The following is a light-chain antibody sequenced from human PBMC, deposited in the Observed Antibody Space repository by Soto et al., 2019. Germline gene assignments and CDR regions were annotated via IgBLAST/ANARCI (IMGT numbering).Light chain of an antibody. CDR3: QQYYSYPLT. J-gene: IGKJ4*01. CDR2: AAS. Sequence: AIRMTQSPSSLSASVGDRVNITCRASQGISSYLAWYQQRPGKAPKVLIYAASTLQGGVPSRFSDSGSGTDFTLTISCQQSEDFATYYCQQYYSYPLTFGGGTKVEIK. V-gene: IGKV1-8*01. CDR1: QGISSY.